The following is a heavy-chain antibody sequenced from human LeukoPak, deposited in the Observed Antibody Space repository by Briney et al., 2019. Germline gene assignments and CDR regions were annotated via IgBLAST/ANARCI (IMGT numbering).Heavy chain of an antibody. J-gene: IGHJ4*02. Sequence: SETLSLTCTVSGGSISSSDFYWGWIRQPPGKGLEWIGSIYYSGSTYYNPSLETRVTISVDTSKNQFSLRLSSVTAADTAVYYCVRDRYYDNTNYYDYWGQGTLVTVSS. D-gene: IGHD3-16*01. CDR3: VRDRYYDNTNYYDY. CDR1: GGSISSSDFY. CDR2: IYYSGST. V-gene: IGHV4-39*02.